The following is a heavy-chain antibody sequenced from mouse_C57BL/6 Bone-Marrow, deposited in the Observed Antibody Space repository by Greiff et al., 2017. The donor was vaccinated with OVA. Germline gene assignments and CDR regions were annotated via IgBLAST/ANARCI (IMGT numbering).Heavy chain of an antibody. CDR1: GFTFSSYA. D-gene: IGHD2-4*01. Sequence: EVKLMESGAGLVKPGGSLKLSCAASGFTFSSYAMSWVRQTPEKRLEWVAYISSGGDYIYYADTVKGRFTISRDNARNTLYLQMSSLKSEDTAMYYCTRAKFYYDYGYYYAMDYWGQGTSVTVSS. CDR3: TRAKFYYDYGYYYAMDY. CDR2: ISSGGDYI. V-gene: IGHV5-9-1*02. J-gene: IGHJ4*01.